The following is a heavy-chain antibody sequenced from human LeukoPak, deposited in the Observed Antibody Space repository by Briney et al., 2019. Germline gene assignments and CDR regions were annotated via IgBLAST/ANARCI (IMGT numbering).Heavy chain of an antibody. D-gene: IGHD5-24*01. CDR1: GGTFSSYA. V-gene: IGHV1-69*04. CDR3: ARIGLQLKYFDY. Sequence: ASVKVSCKASGGTFSSYAISWVRQAPGQGLEWMGRIIPILGIANYAQKFQGRVTITADKSTSTAYMELSSLRSEDTAVYYCARIGLQLKYFDYWGQGTLVTVSS. J-gene: IGHJ4*02. CDR2: IIPILGIA.